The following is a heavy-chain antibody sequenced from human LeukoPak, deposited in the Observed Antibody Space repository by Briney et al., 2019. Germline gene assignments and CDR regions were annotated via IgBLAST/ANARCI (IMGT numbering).Heavy chain of an antibody. D-gene: IGHD6-13*01. CDR3: ARGGTAAAGRTFDY. CDR1: GFTFSNYA. J-gene: IGHJ4*02. V-gene: IGHV3-23*01. Sequence: GGSLRLSCAASGFTFSNYAMSWVRQAPGKGLEWVSVISGSGGSTYYVDSVQGRFTISRDNSKNTLFLQMGSLRAEDMAVYYCARGGTAAAGRTFDYWGQGTLVTVSS. CDR2: ISGSGGST.